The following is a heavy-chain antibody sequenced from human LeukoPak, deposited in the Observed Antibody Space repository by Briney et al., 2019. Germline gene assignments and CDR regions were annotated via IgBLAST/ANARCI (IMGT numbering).Heavy chain of an antibody. Sequence: GGSLRLSCAVSRLTFSSSWMDWVRQAPGKGLEWVASINPDGNKKYSADSVKGRFTISRDNAENSLYLQMNSLRVEDTAFYYCARDLAYSRLDYWGQGMLVTVSS. CDR2: INPDGNKK. D-gene: IGHD5-18*01. CDR3: ARDLAYSRLDY. CDR1: RLTFSSSW. J-gene: IGHJ4*02. V-gene: IGHV3-7*01.